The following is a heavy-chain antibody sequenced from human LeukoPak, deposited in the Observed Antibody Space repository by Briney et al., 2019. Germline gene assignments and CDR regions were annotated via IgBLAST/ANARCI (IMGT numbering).Heavy chain of an antibody. CDR1: GFTFSDYY. CDR3: TRDGEDGWGAPHY. V-gene: IGHV3-53*01. CDR2: IYSDGTT. J-gene: IGHJ4*02. D-gene: IGHD5-24*01. Sequence: GGSLRLSCAASGFTFSDYYMSWIRQAPGKGLEWVSIIYSDGTTYYADSVNGRFTISRDNSKNTLFLQMNSLRVEDTAIYYCTRDGEDGWGAPHYWGQGTLVTVSS.